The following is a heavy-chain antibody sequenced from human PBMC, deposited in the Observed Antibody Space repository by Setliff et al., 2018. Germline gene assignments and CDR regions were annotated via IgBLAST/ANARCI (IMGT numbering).Heavy chain of an antibody. CDR2: IWDDGGNK. CDR3: ARTCSGSGCYAGLEY. CDR1: GFTFSSYR. V-gene: IGHV3-33*08. Sequence: HPGGSLRLSCAASGFTFSSYRMHWVRQAPGKGLEWVAVIWDDGGNKYHADSVKGRFTISRDNSKNTLYLQMNSLRPEDTAVYYCARTCSGSGCYAGLEYWGQGTPVTVSS. D-gene: IGHD2-15*01. J-gene: IGHJ4*02.